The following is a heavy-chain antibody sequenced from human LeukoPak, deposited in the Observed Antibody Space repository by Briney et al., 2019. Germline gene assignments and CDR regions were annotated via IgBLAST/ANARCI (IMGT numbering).Heavy chain of an antibody. J-gene: IGHJ4*02. CDR1: GFTFSSYA. Sequence: GGSLRLSCAASGFTFSSYAMSWVRQAPGKGLEWVSAISGSGGSTYYADSVKGRFTISRDNSKNTLYLQMNSLKTEDTAVYYCTTGMETDYSYPRGYWGQGTLVTVSS. CDR2: ISGSGGST. D-gene: IGHD5-18*01. CDR3: TTGMETDYSYPRGY. V-gene: IGHV3-23*01.